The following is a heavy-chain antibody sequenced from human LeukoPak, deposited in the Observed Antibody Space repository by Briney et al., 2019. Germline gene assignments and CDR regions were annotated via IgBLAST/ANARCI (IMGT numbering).Heavy chain of an antibody. CDR2: IYTSGST. CDR1: GGSISSYY. D-gene: IGHD3-3*01. Sequence: SETLSLTCTVSGGSISSYYWSWTRQPAGKGLEWIGRIYTSGSTNYNPSLKSRVTMSVDTSKNQFSLKMTSLTAPDTAVYFCAREGLDLWSGYLQDWGRGTLVTVSS. V-gene: IGHV4-4*07. CDR3: AREGLDLWSGYLQD. J-gene: IGHJ4*02.